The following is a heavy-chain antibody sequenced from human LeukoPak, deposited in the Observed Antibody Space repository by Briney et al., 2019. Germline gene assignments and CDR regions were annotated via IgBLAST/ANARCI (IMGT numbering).Heavy chain of an antibody. J-gene: IGHJ6*03. D-gene: IGHD6-19*01. CDR3: AREQWSTQTDYYYYYMDV. Sequence: PSETLSLTCTVSGYSISSGYYWGWIRQPPGKGLEWIGSIHHSGSTYYNPSLKSRFTISVDTSKNQFSLKLSSVTAADTAVYYCAREQWSTQTDYYYYYMDVWGKGTTVTVSS. V-gene: IGHV4-38-2*02. CDR2: IHHSGST. CDR1: GYSISSGYY.